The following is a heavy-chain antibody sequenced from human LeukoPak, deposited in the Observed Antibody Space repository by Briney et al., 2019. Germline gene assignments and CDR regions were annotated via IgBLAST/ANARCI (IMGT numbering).Heavy chain of an antibody. V-gene: IGHV4-38-2*02. CDR1: GYSISSDYY. D-gene: IGHD1-26*01. J-gene: IGHJ6*03. CDR2: IRHSGTT. Sequence: RSSETLSLTCTVSGYSISSDYYWGWIRQPPGKGLEWIGTIRHSGTTYYNPSLKSRVTISIDPSKNQFSLKLSSVTAADTAVYYCARGLWISGSYYDYYYYMDVWGKGTTVTVSS. CDR3: ARGLWISGSYYDYYYYMDV.